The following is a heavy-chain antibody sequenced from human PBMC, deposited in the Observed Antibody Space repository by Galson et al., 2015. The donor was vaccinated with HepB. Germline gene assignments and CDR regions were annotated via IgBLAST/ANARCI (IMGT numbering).Heavy chain of an antibody. Sequence: SVKVSCKASGYTFTGYYMHWVRQAPGQGLEWMGWINPNSGGTNYAQKFQGRVTTTRDTSISTAYMELSRLRSDDTAVYYCARLNSSGYSRTFDYWGQGTLVTVSS. V-gene: IGHV1-2*02. D-gene: IGHD3-22*01. CDR2: INPNSGGT. CDR3: ARLNSSGYSRTFDY. J-gene: IGHJ4*02. CDR1: GYTFTGYY.